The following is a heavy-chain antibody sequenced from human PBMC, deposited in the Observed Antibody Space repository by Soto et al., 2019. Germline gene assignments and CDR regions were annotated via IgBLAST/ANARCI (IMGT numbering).Heavy chain of an antibody. CDR1: GYTFTSYG. Sequence: GASVKVSCKASGYTFTSYGISWVRQAPGQGLEWMGWISAYNGNTNYAQKLQGRVTMTTDTSTSTAYMELRSLRSDDTAVYYCARDGGYCSSTSCYLNWFDPWGQGTLVTVSS. V-gene: IGHV1-18*04. CDR2: ISAYNGNT. D-gene: IGHD2-2*01. J-gene: IGHJ5*02. CDR3: ARDGGYCSSTSCYLNWFDP.